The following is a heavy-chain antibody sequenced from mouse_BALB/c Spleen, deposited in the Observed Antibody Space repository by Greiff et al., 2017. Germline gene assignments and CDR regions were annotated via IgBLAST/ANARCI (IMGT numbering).Heavy chain of an antibody. CDR1: GFSLTSYG. D-gene: IGHD2-12*01. J-gene: IGHJ3*01. Sequence: QVQLQQSGPGLVAPSQSLSITCTVSGFSLTSYGVHWVRQPPGKGLEWLGVIWAGGSTTYTSAHMSSLSTSKDNSKSQVFLKMNSLQTDDTAMYYCAKPTTRGAWFAYWGQGTPVTVSA. CDR2: IWAGGST. V-gene: IGHV2-9*02. CDR3: AKPTTRGAWFAY.